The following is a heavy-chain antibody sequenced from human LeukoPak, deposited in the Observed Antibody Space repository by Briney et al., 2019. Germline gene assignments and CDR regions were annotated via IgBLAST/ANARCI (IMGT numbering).Heavy chain of an antibody. Sequence: PSETLSLTCAVYGGSFSGYYWSWIRQPPGKGLEWIGEINHSGSTNYNPSLKSRVTISVDTSKNQFSLKLSSVTAADTAVYYCARVRGGWQQLVPYFDCWGQGTLVTVSS. CDR1: GGSFSGYY. V-gene: IGHV4-34*01. J-gene: IGHJ4*02. D-gene: IGHD6-13*01. CDR2: INHSGST. CDR3: ARVRGGWQQLVPYFDC.